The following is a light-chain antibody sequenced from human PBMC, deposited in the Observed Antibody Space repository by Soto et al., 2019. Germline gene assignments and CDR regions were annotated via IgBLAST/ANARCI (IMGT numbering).Light chain of an antibody. CDR2: SAS. Sequence: DIEMTQSPSSLSASVGDRVTITCRASESISTYLNWYQQKPAKAPKLLIYSASTLESGAPSRFSGSGSWTEFTLTISSLQREDFATYFCQQSYSTPLFTFGPGTKIDVK. V-gene: IGKV1-39*01. CDR1: ESISTY. J-gene: IGKJ3*01. CDR3: QQSYSTPLFT.